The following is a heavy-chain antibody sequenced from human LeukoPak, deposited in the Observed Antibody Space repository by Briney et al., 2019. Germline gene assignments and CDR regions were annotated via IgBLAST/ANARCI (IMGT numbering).Heavy chain of an antibody. CDR3: AKGRGTGTYSFDY. V-gene: IGHV3-23*01. D-gene: IGHD3/OR15-3a*01. J-gene: IGHJ4*02. Sequence: SGGSLRLSCAASGFTFATYAMTGVRQAPGKGLEWVAALSGSGISTYSADSVTGRFTISRANSENPLHLQMDGLRAEDTAVYFCAKGRGTGTYSFDYWGRGILVTVSS. CDR2: LSGSGIST. CDR1: GFTFATYA.